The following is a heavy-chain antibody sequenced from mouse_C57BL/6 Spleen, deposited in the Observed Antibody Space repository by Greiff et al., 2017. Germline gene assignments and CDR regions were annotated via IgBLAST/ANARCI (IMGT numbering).Heavy chain of an antibody. Sequence: QVQLKQSGPGLVQPSQSLSITCTVSGFSLTSYGVHWVRQSPGKGLEWLGVIWRGGSTDDNAAFMSRLSITKDNSKSQVFFKMNSLQADDTAIYYCAKSGGYSNYWYFDVWGTGTTVTVSS. CDR1: GFSLTSYG. J-gene: IGHJ1*03. CDR3: AKSGGYSNYWYFDV. D-gene: IGHD2-5*01. V-gene: IGHV2-5*01. CDR2: IWRGGST.